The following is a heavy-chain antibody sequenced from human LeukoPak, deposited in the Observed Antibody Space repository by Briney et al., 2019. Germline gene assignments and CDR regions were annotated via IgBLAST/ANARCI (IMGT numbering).Heavy chain of an antibody. Sequence: SQILSLTCTVSGTSISSGGYYWSWIRQHPGKGLECIAYIYHTVSTYYNPSLKSRVIISVDTSQNQFSLTLSSVTAADTAAYYCARVIGPGSSIDYWGQGTQV. CDR3: ARVIGPGSSIDY. CDR1: GTSISSGGYY. CDR2: IYHTVST. J-gene: IGHJ4*02. D-gene: IGHD3-10*01. V-gene: IGHV4-31*03.